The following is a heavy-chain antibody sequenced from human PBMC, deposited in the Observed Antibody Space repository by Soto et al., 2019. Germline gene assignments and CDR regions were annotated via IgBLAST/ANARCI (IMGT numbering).Heavy chain of an antibody. CDR1: GGTFSSYA. Sequence: SVKVSCKASGGTFSSYAISWVRQAPGQGLEWMGGIIPIFGTANYAQKFQGRVTITADESTSTAYMELSSLRSEDTAVYYCARGGYGYYYDSSGPYDAFDIWGQGTMVTVSS. CDR3: ARGGYGYYYDSSGPYDAFDI. V-gene: IGHV1-69*13. CDR2: IIPIFGTA. J-gene: IGHJ3*02. D-gene: IGHD3-22*01.